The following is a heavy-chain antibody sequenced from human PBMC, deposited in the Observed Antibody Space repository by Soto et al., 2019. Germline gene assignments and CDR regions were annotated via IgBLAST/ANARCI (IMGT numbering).Heavy chain of an antibody. V-gene: IGHV1-2*04. CDR3: ARYFCSGGSCYGGGMDV. D-gene: IGHD2-15*01. J-gene: IGHJ6*02. CDR1: GYTFTGYY. CDR2: INPNSGGT. Sequence: GASVKVSCKASGYTFTGYYMHWGRQAPGQGLEWMGWINPNSGGTNYAQKFQGWVTMTRDTSISTAYMELSRLRSDDTAVYYCARYFCSGGSCYGGGMDVWGQGTTVTVSS.